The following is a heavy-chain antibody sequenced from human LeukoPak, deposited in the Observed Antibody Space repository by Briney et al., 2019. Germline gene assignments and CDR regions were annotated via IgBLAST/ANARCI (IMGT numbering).Heavy chain of an antibody. CDR3: AREGPAYCTLDY. J-gene: IGHJ4*02. CDR2: IYTSGST. D-gene: IGHD2-8*01. CDR1: GGSISSGSYY. V-gene: IGHV4-61*02. Sequence: SSETLSLTCTVSGGSISSGSYYWSWIRQSAGKGLEWIGRIYTSGSTNYNPSLKSRVTISVDTSKNQFSLKLSSVTAADTAVYYCAREGPAYCTLDYWGQGTLVTVSS.